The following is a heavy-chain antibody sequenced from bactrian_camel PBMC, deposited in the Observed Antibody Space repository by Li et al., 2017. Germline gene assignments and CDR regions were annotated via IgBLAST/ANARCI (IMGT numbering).Heavy chain of an antibody. D-gene: IGHD2*01. Sequence: VQLVESGGGLVQPGGSLRLSCAASGFTFSSYDMSWVRQAPGKGLEWVATMNSAGDSSYYSISVKGRFTISKDNAKNTVYLQMNSLKTDDTAVYYCATDIFYSTGSFCAYDSWGQGTQVTVS. CDR1: GFTFSSYD. J-gene: IGHJ4*01. CDR3: ATDIFYSTGSFCAYDS. V-gene: IGHV3S40*01. CDR2: MNSAGDSS.